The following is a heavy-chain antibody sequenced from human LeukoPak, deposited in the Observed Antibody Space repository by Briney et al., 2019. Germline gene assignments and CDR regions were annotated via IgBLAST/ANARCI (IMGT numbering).Heavy chain of an antibody. D-gene: IGHD5-12*01. Sequence: GGSLRLSCAASGFPFRTYAMSWVRQAPGKGLEWLSYISGSSSAINYADSVKGRFTISRDNAKNSLFLQMNSLRAEDTAVYYCATYSGYDRIFDYWGQGTLVTVSS. CDR1: GFPFRTYA. CDR2: ISGSSSAI. V-gene: IGHV3-48*01. J-gene: IGHJ4*02. CDR3: ATYSGYDRIFDY.